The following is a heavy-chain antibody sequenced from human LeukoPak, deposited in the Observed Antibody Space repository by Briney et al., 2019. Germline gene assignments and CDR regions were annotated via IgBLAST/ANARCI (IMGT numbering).Heavy chain of an antibody. CDR1: GGTFSSYA. CDR2: IIPIFGTA. D-gene: IGHD2-2*01. V-gene: IGHV1-69*13. Sequence: ASVKVSCKASGGTFSSYAISWVRQAPGQGLEWMGGIIPIFGTANYAQKFQGRVTITADESTSTAYMELSSLRSEDTAVYYCAREAPLYCSSTSCNLNYYYYYMDVWGKGTTVTVSS. CDR3: AREAPLYCSSTSCNLNYYYYYMDV. J-gene: IGHJ6*03.